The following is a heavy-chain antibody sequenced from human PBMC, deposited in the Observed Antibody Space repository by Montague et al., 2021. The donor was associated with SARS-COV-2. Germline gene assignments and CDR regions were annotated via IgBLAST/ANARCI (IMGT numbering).Heavy chain of an antibody. J-gene: IGHJ4*02. CDR2: IYWDDDK. CDR3: VHSYADYLFDY. Sequence: VKPTQTLTLTCTFSGFSLITSGMCVTWIRQPPGKALEWLAVIYWDDDKRYSPSLKSRLTITKDTSKNQVVLTMTNMDPVDAATYYCVHSYADYLFDYWGQGTLVSVSS. D-gene: IGHD4-17*01. CDR1: GFSLITSGMC. V-gene: IGHV2-5*08.